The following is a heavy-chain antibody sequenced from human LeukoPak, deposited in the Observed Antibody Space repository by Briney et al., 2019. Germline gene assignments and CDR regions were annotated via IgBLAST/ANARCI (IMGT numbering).Heavy chain of an antibody. D-gene: IGHD3-22*01. Sequence: SVKVSCKTSGYKFVDYGITWVRQAPGQGLEWMGGIIPIFGTANYAQKFQGRVTITADESTSTAYMELSSLRSEDTAVYYCARDNYDSSGYGGGYWGQGTLVTVSS. CDR3: ARDNYDSSGYGGGY. CDR2: IIPIFGTA. CDR1: GYKFVDYG. V-gene: IGHV1-69*01. J-gene: IGHJ4*02.